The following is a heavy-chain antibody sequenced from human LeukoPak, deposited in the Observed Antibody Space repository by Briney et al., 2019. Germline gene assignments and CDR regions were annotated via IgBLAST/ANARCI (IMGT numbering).Heavy chain of an antibody. CDR3: ARDGGYSSSSGDAFDI. J-gene: IGHJ3*02. Sequence: PGGSVTLFCAACGFRFSVYHELCTRGARAGALEWVSYISSSGSTIYYADSVKGRFTISRDNAKNSLYLQMNSLRAEDTAVYYCARDGGYSSSSGDAFDIWGQGTMVTVSS. CDR2: ISSSGSTI. V-gene: IGHV3-11*01. CDR1: GFRFSVY. D-gene: IGHD6-6*01.